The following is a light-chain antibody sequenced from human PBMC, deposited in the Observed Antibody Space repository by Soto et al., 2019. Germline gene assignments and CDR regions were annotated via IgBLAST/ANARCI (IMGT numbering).Light chain of an antibody. Sequence: AIQMTQSPSSLSASVGDRVTITCRASQGIRNDLGWYQQKPGKAPKLLIYAASSLQSGVPSRFSGSGSGTDFTLSISSLLLEDFATYYCLQDYNFPLTFGGGTKSDIK. CDR3: LQDYNFPLT. CDR1: QGIRND. CDR2: AAS. J-gene: IGKJ4*01. V-gene: IGKV1-6*01.